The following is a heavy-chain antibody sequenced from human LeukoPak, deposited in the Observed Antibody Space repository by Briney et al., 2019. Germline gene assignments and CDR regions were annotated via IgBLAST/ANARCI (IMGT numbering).Heavy chain of an antibody. Sequence: GRSLRLSCAASGFTFDDYAMHWVRHAPGKGLEWVSGISWNSGSIGYADSVKGRFTISRDNAKNSLYLQMNSLRAEDTALYYCAKDMTLVPDAFDIWGQGTMVTVSS. D-gene: IGHD6-13*01. CDR1: GFTFDDYA. J-gene: IGHJ3*02. V-gene: IGHV3-9*01. CDR2: ISWNSGSI. CDR3: AKDMTLVPDAFDI.